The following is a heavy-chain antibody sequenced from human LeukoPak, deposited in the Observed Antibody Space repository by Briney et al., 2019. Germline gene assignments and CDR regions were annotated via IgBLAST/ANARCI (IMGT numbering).Heavy chain of an antibody. J-gene: IGHJ6*03. Sequence: APVKLSCKASGGTFNSYAISWVRQAPGQGLEWMGGIIPIFGTANYAQKFQGRVTITTDESTSTAYMELSSLRSEDTAVYYCASSRGDYDYYYYMDVWGKGTTVTVSS. CDR2: IIPIFGTA. CDR3: ASSRGDYDYYYYMDV. CDR1: GGTFNSYA. D-gene: IGHD4-17*01. V-gene: IGHV1-69*05.